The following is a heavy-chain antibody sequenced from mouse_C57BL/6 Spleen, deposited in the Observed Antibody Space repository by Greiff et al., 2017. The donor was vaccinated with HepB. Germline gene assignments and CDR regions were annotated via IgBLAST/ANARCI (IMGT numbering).Heavy chain of an antibody. CDR3: ARDNYGSSQRYFDV. CDR2: ISYDGSN. V-gene: IGHV3-6*01. D-gene: IGHD1-1*01. J-gene: IGHJ1*03. Sequence: EVQLQESGPGLVKPSQSLSLTCSVTGYSITSGYYWNWIRQFPGNKLEWMGYISYDGSNNYNPSLKNRISITRDTSKNQFFLKLNSVTTEDTATYYCARDNYGSSQRYFDVWGTGTTVTVSS. CDR1: GYSITSGYY.